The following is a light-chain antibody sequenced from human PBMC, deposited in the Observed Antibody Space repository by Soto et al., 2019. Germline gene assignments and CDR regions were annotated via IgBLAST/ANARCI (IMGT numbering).Light chain of an antibody. Sequence: DIQMTQSPSTLSASVGDRVTITCRASKSISSWLAWYQQKPGKAPRVLIYDASSLAGGVPSRFSGGGSGTDFTLTISSLQPEDFATYYCQQSYSTPRTFGQGTRLEI. CDR1: KSISSW. CDR3: QQSYSTPRT. J-gene: IGKJ5*01. CDR2: DAS. V-gene: IGKV1-5*01.